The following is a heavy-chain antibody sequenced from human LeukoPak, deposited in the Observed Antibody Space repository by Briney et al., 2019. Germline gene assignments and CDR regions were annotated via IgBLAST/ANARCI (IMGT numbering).Heavy chain of an antibody. D-gene: IGHD2-8*01. CDR2: ISSSGSTI. CDR3: ARRERLRGYCSNGECYRYALDI. J-gene: IGHJ3*02. V-gene: IGHV3-11*01. Sequence: GGSLRLSCAASGFTFSDYYMSWIRQAPGKGLEWVSYISSSGSTIYYADSVKGRFTISRDNAKNSLYLQMNSLRAEDTAVYYCARRERLRGYCSNGECYRYALDIWGQGTMVTVSS. CDR1: GFTFSDYY.